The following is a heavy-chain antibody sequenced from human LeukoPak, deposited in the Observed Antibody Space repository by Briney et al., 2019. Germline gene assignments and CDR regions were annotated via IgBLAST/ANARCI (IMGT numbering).Heavy chain of an antibody. Sequence: SETLSLTCTDSGGSISSSSYYWGWIRQPPGKGLEWIGSIYYSGSTYYNPSLKSRVTISVDTSKNQFSLKLSSVTAADTAVYYCARIAVAGTWCDYWGQGTLVTVSS. CDR3: ARIAVAGTWCDY. V-gene: IGHV4-39*01. CDR2: IYYSGST. D-gene: IGHD6-19*01. CDR1: GGSISSSSYY. J-gene: IGHJ4*02.